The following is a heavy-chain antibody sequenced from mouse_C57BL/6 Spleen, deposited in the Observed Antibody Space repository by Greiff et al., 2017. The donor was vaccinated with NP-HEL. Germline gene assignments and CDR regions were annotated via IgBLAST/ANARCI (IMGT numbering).Heavy chain of an antibody. J-gene: IGHJ2*01. Sequence: DVQLVESEGGLVQPGSSMKLSCTASGFTFSDYYMAWVRQVPEKGLEWVANINSDGSSTYYLDSLKSRFIISRDNAKNILYLQMSSLKSEDTATYYCARGSYYFDYWGQGTTLTVSS. CDR2: INSDGSST. CDR1: GFTFSDYY. V-gene: IGHV5-16*01. CDR3: ARGSYYFDY.